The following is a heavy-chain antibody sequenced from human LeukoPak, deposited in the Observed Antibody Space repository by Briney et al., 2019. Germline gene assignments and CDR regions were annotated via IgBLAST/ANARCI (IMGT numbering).Heavy chain of an antibody. J-gene: IGHJ4*02. V-gene: IGHV3-48*03. CDR2: ISSSGSTI. D-gene: IGHD6-13*01. Sequence: GGSLRLSCAASGFTSSSYEMNWVRQAPGKGLEWVSYISSSGSTIYYADSVKGRFTISRDNAKNSLYLQMNSLRAEDTAVYYCARYSLQQLPPSYFDYWGQGTLVTVSS. CDR1: GFTSSSYE. CDR3: ARYSLQQLPPSYFDY.